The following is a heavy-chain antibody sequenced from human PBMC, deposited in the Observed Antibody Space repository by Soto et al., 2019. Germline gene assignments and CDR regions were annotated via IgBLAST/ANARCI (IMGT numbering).Heavy chain of an antibody. D-gene: IGHD3-16*01. CDR2: ISAYNGNT. Sequence: QVQLVQSGAEVKKPGASVKVSCKASGYTFTNFGISWVRQAPGQGLEWMGWISAYNGNTNYAQKFQGRVTMTTVTSTSTAYMEVRSLRFDVTAVYYCARGGTPIEYWGQGTLVTVSS. CDR3: ARGGTPIEY. CDR1: GYTFTNFG. V-gene: IGHV1-18*01. J-gene: IGHJ4*02.